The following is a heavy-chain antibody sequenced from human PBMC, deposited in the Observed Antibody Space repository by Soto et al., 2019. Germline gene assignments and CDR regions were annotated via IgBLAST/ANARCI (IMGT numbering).Heavy chain of an antibody. J-gene: IGHJ4*02. CDR1: GFTFSSYG. Sequence: QVQLVESGGGVVQPGRSLRLSCAASGFTFSSYGMHWVRQAPGKGLEWVAVISYDGSNKYYADSVKGRFTISRDNSKNTLYLQMNSLGAEDTAVYYCAKDRLEMATTNPGVFDWGQGTLVTVSS. CDR3: AKDRLEMATTNPGVFD. V-gene: IGHV3-30*18. D-gene: IGHD1-1*01. CDR2: ISYDGSNK.